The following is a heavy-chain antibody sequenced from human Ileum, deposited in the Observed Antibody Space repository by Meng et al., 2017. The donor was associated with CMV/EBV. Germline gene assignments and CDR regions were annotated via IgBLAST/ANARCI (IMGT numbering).Heavy chain of an antibody. CDR1: GGSFSGYY. CDR3: ARVNSSRAYYYYYYGMDV. Sequence: SETLSLTCAVYGGSFSGYYWSWIRQPPGKGLEWIGEINHSGSTNYNPSLKSRLTISVDTSKNQFSLKLSSVTAADTAVYYCARVNSSRAYYYYYYGMDVWGQGTTVTVSS. J-gene: IGHJ6*02. V-gene: IGHV4-34*01. D-gene: IGHD6-13*01. CDR2: INHSGST.